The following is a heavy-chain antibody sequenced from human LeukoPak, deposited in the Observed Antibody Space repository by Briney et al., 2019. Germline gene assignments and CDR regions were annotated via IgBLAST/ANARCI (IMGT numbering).Heavy chain of an antibody. J-gene: IGHJ6*03. V-gene: IGHV4-4*07. CDR2: ISTSGST. Sequence: SETLSLTCTVSGGSISSSYWSWIRQSAGKGLEWIGRISTSGSTNYKPSLKSRVTMSVDTSKNQFSLKLRSVTAADTAVYYCARECGYSGYDRSYYYYYMDVWGTGTTVAVSS. D-gene: IGHD5-12*01. CDR1: GGSISSSY. CDR3: ARECGYSGYDRSYYYYYMDV.